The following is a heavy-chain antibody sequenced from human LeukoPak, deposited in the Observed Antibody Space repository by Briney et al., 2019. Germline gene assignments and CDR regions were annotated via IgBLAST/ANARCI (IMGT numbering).Heavy chain of an antibody. CDR2: IIPILGIA. J-gene: IGHJ4*02. Sequence: GASVKVSCKASGGTFSSYAISWVRQAPGQGLEWMGRIIPILGIANYAQKFQGRVTITRNTSISTAYMELSSLRSEDTAVYYCARGYYYGSGSARPDWGQGTLVTVSS. V-gene: IGHV1-69*04. CDR3: ARGYYYGSGSARPD. D-gene: IGHD3-10*01. CDR1: GGTFSSYA.